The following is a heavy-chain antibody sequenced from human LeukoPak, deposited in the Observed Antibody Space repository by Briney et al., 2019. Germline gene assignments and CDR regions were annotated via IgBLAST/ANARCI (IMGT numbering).Heavy chain of an antibody. V-gene: IGHV1-69*13. D-gene: IGHD3-10*01. J-gene: IGHJ5*02. Sequence: SVKVACKASGYTFTGYYMHWVRQAPGQGLEWMGGIIPIIGTANYAQKFQGRVTITADESTSTAYMELSSLRSEDTAVYYCARDRYYGSGSYDWFDPWGQGTLVTVSS. CDR3: ARDRYYGSGSYDWFDP. CDR2: IIPIIGTA. CDR1: GYTFTGYY.